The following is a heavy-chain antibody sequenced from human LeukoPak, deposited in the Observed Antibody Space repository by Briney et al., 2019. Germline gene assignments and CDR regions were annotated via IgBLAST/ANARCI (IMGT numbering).Heavy chain of an antibody. J-gene: IGHJ4*02. CDR2: ISSSGSTI. CDR3: AGTYDYVWGSYRHTSN. CDR1: GFTFSDYY. V-gene: IGHV3-11*01. D-gene: IGHD3-16*02. Sequence: GGSLRLSCAASGFTFSDYYMSWIRQAPGKGLEWVSYISSSGSTIYYADSVKGRFTISRDNAKNSLYLQMNSLRAEDTAVYYCAGTYDYVWGSYRHTSNWGRGTLVTASS.